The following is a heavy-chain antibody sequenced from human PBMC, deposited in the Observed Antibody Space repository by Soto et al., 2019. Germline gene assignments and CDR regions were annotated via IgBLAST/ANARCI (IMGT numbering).Heavy chain of an antibody. CDR1: GFTFSSYG. Sequence: GGSLRLSCAASGFTFSSYGMHWVRQAPGKGLEWVAVTWYDGSNKYYADSVKGRFTISRDNSKNTLYLQMNSLRAEDTAVYYCARELPGDGFDYWGQGTLVTVSS. CDR2: TWYDGSNK. V-gene: IGHV3-33*01. D-gene: IGHD4-17*01. J-gene: IGHJ4*02. CDR3: ARELPGDGFDY.